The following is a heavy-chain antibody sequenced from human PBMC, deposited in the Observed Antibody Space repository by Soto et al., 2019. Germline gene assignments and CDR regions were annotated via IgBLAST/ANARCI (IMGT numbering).Heavy chain of an antibody. CDR2: IDPSDSYT. CDR3: ARLKGYGGNSLYYYCGMDV. CDR1: GYSFTSYW. J-gene: IGHJ6*02. D-gene: IGHD4-17*01. Sequence: XEYRQISWKGSGYSFTSYWISWLRQMPGKGLEWMGRIDPSDSYTNYSPSFQGHVTISADKSISTAYLQWSSLKASDTAMYYCARLKGYGGNSLYYYCGMDVWGPG. V-gene: IGHV5-10-1*01.